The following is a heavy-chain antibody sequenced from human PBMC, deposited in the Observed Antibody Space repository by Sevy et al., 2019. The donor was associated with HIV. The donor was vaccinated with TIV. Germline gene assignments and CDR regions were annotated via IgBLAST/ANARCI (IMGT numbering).Heavy chain of an antibody. D-gene: IGHD6-19*01. CDR1: GFTFSSYA. V-gene: IGHV3-30-3*01. J-gene: IGHJ3*02. Sequence: GGSLRLSCAASGFTFSSYAMHWVRQAPGKGLEWVAVISYDGSNKYYADSVKGRFTISRDNSKNTLYLQMNSLRAEETAVYYCARDRISYSSGWDDAFDIWGQGTMVTVSS. CDR2: ISYDGSNK. CDR3: ARDRISYSSGWDDAFDI.